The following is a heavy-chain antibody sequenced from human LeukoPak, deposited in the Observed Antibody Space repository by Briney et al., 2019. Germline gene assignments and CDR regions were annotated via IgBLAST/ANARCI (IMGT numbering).Heavy chain of an antibody. CDR3: ARTALWFGELGGWFDP. CDR2: ISAYNGNT. Sequence: ASVKVPCKAAGYTFTSYDINRVRQDTGQGIEWMGWISAYNGNTNYAQKLQGRVTMTTDTSTSTAYMELRSLRSDDTAVYYCARTALWFGELGGWFDPWGQGTLVTVSS. V-gene: IGHV1-18*01. D-gene: IGHD3-10*01. CDR1: GYTFTSYD. J-gene: IGHJ5*02.